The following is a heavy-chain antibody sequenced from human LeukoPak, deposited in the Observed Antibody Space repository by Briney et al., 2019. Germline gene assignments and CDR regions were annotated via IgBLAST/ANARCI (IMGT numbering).Heavy chain of an antibody. CDR1: GGSISSSNW. CDR2: IYHSGST. Sequence: PSGTLSLTCAVSGGSISSSNWWSWVRQPPGKGLEWIGEIYHSGSTNYNPSLKSRVTISVDKSKNQFSLKLSSVTAADTAVYYCARARGTMVRDYYYYGMDVWGKGTTVTVSS. CDR3: ARARGTMVRDYYYYGMDV. D-gene: IGHD3-10*01. J-gene: IGHJ6*04. V-gene: IGHV4-4*02.